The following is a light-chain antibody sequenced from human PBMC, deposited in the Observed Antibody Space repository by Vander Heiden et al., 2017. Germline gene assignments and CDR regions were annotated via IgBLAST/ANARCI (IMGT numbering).Light chain of an antibody. CDR3: LVYYGGALV. V-gene: IGLV7-43*01. Sequence: HTVVTQAPSLTVSPGGTVTLTCASSTGAVTSAYYPNWFQQKPGQAPRALIYGTSNKHSWTPARFSGSLLGCKAALTLSGVQPEDEADYYCLVYYGGALVFGGGTKLTVL. CDR1: TGAVTSAYY. CDR2: GTS. J-gene: IGLJ3*02.